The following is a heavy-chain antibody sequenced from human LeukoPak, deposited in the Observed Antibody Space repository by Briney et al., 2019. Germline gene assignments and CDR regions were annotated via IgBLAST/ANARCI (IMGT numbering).Heavy chain of an antibody. CDR2: VFGSGGSA. J-gene: IGHJ4*02. V-gene: IGHV3-23*01. CDR3: GKTTVGYSSGRYPGWPIDY. Sequence: AGGSLRLSCVASGFTFNSCAMYWVRQAPGKGLEWVAGVFGSGGSAHYTDSVEGRFTIFRDNSKNTVYLQMSSLRAEDTAVYYCGKTTVGYSSGRYPGWPIDYWGQGTLVTVSS. CDR1: GFTFNSCA. D-gene: IGHD6-19*01.